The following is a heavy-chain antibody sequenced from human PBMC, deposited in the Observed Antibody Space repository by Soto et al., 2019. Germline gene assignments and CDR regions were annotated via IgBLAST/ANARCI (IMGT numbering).Heavy chain of an antibody. Sequence: SETLSLTCTVSGGSISSGDYYWSWIRQPPGKGLEWIGYIYYSGSTYYNPSLKSRVTISVDTSKNQFSLKLSSVTAADTAVYYCARVKSTAMVAFDYWGQGTLVTVSS. CDR1: GGSISSGDYY. D-gene: IGHD5-18*01. J-gene: IGHJ4*02. CDR2: IYYSGST. CDR3: ARVKSTAMVAFDY. V-gene: IGHV4-30-4*01.